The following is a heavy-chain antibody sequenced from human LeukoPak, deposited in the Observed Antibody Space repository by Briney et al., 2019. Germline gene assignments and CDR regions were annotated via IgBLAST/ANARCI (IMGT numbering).Heavy chain of an antibody. CDR3: ARGTYYNSGSYYNRRDYSDY. J-gene: IGHJ4*02. V-gene: IGHV3-48*02. CDR2: ISGSSNAI. Sequence: GGSLRLSCAASGFTLGSYSMNWVRQTPGKGLEWVSYISGSSNAIYYADSMKGRFTISRDNGKNSLYLQMNSLRDEDTAVYYCARGTYYNSGSYYNRRDYSDYWGQGTLVTVSS. CDR1: GFTLGSYS. D-gene: IGHD3-10*01.